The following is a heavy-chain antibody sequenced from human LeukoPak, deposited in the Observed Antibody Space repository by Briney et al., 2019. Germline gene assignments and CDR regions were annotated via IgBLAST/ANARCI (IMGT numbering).Heavy chain of an antibody. CDR2: ISGSGGST. D-gene: IGHD3-9*01. CDR3: AKATQINYDILTGEQYYYYGMDV. Sequence: GGSLRLSCAASGFTFSSYAMSWVRQAPGKGLEWVSAISGSGGSTYYADSVKGRLTISRDNSKNTLYLQMNSLRAEDTAVYYCAKATQINYDILTGEQYYYYGMDVWGQGTTVTVSS. CDR1: GFTFSSYA. V-gene: IGHV3-23*01. J-gene: IGHJ6*02.